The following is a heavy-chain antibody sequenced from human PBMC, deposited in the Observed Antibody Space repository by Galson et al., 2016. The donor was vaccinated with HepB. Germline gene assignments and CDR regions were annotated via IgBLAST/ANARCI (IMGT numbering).Heavy chain of an antibody. V-gene: IGHV5-51*01. J-gene: IGHJ4*02. CDR3: ARGYGYFDY. D-gene: IGHD5-18*01. CDR2: IYPDDSDT. CDR1: GSSFTTYW. Sequence: QSGAEVTKPGESLKISCKASGSSFTTYWIGWMRQMPGKGLEWMGIIYPDDSDTKYNPSFQGQVTISADKSISTAYLEWSSLKASDTAMYYCARGYGYFDYWGQGTLVTVSS.